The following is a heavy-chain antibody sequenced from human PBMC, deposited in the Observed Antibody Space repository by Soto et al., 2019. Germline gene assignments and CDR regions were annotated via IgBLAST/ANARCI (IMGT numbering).Heavy chain of an antibody. D-gene: IGHD6-13*01. CDR2: LSGSGDTT. Sequence: EVQLLESGGGLVQPGGSLRLSCVASGFTFSSYAMSWVRQAPGKGLQWVSALSGSGDTTYYIDSVKGRLTISRDNSKNTLYLQMNNLRAEDTAVYYCAKPAAANSFTGFDPWGQGILVTVAS. CDR3: AKPAAANSFTGFDP. CDR1: GFTFSSYA. V-gene: IGHV3-23*01. J-gene: IGHJ5*02.